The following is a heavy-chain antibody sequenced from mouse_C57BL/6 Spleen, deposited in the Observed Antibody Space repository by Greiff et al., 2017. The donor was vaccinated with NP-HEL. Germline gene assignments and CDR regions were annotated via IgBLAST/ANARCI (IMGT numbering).Heavy chain of an antibody. V-gene: IGHV1-59*01. D-gene: IGHD3-2*02. CDR1: GYTFTSYW. CDR3: ARKGYGGAMDY. CDR2: IDPSDSYT. J-gene: IGHJ4*01. Sequence: QVQLQQPGAELVRPGTSVKLSCKASGYTFTSYWMHWVKQRPGQGLEWIGVIDPSDSYTNYNQKFKGKATLTVDTSSSTAYMQLSSLTSEDSAVYYCARKGYGGAMDYWGQGTSVTVSS.